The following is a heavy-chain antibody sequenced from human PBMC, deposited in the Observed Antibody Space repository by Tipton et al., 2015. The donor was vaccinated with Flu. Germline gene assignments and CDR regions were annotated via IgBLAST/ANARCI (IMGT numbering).Heavy chain of an antibody. V-gene: IGHV4-38-2*02. J-gene: IGHJ4*02. CDR2: IYHSGTT. CDR1: GDSIASDYY. CDR3: ARDPSLGMPDSFDY. Sequence: TLSLTCSVSGDSIASDYYRGWIRQPPGKGLEWIGNIYHSGTTYYNPSLRSRVIILVDRSKNQFSLKLSFVTAADTAVYYCARDPSLGMPDSFDYWGQGILVTASS. D-gene: IGHD2-2*01.